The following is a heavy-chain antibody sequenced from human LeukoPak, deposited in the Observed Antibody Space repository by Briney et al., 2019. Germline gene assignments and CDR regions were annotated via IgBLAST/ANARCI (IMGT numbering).Heavy chain of an antibody. D-gene: IGHD5-18*01. Sequence: PGGSLRLSCAASGFTFSNYYMSWFRQAPGKGLEWISYINTGDGTIYYADSVKGRFTISRDNAKNSLYLQMNSLRAEDTAVYYCARQGGYSYGYDFDHWGQGTLVTVSS. CDR2: INTGDGTI. J-gene: IGHJ5*02. CDR3: ARQGGYSYGYDFDH. V-gene: IGHV3-11*04. CDR1: GFTFSNYY.